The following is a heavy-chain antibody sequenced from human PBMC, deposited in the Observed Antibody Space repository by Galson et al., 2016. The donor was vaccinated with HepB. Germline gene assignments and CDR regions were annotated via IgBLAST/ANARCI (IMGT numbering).Heavy chain of an antibody. V-gene: IGHV1-3*01. J-gene: IGHJ4*02. CDR2: INVGNGNT. D-gene: IGHD6-6*01. Sequence: SVKVSCKASGYTFTSYTMHWVRQAPGQRLEWMGWINVGNGNTRISQKFRGRVTLTRDTSASTAYMELGSLRSEDTAVYYCAREPPAARKDLDYWGQGTLVIVSS. CDR1: GYTFTSYT. CDR3: AREPPAARKDLDY.